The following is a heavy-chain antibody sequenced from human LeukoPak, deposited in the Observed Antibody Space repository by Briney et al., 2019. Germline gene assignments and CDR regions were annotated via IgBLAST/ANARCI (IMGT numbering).Heavy chain of an antibody. Sequence: PGGSLRLSCAASGFTFSGYEMHWVRQAPGKGLEWISYISSSGNTKKHADSVKGRFTISRDNAKNSLYLQMNSLRAEDTALYYCARDPGDSNNFDYWGQGSVVIVSS. V-gene: IGHV3-48*03. J-gene: IGHJ4*02. CDR2: ISSSGNTK. D-gene: IGHD4-11*01. CDR1: GFTFSGYE. CDR3: ARDPGDSNNFDY.